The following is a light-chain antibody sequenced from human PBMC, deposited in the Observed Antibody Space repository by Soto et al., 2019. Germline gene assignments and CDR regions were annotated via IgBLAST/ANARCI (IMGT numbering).Light chain of an antibody. CDR2: DVS. Sequence: QSALTQPAAVSGSPGQSITISCTGTSSDVGGYNYVSWYQQHPGKAPKLMIYDVSHRPSGVSNRFSGSKSGNTASLTISGPQAEDEADYYCSSYTSSSTRVFGGGTKLTVL. CDR3: SSYTSSSTRV. CDR1: SSDVGGYNY. V-gene: IGLV2-14*01. J-gene: IGLJ3*02.